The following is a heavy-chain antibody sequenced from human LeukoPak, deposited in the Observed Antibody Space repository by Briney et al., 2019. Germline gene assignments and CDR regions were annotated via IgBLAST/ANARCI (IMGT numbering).Heavy chain of an antibody. D-gene: IGHD3-22*01. V-gene: IGHV6-1*01. J-gene: IGHJ5*02. Sequence: SQTLSLTCATSGDSVSSNSAAWNWIRQSPSRGLEWLGRTYYRSKWYNDYAVSVKSRITINPDTSKNQFSLQLNSVTPEDTAVYYCARDEEHYFDSSGYYNWVDPWGQGTLVTVSS. CDR2: TYYRSKWYN. CDR3: ARDEEHYFDSSGYYNWVDP. CDR1: GDSVSSNSAA.